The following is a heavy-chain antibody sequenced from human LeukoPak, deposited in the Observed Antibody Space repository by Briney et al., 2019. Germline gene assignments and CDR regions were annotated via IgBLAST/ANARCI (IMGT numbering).Heavy chain of an antibody. CDR2: IWYDGSNK. CDR1: GFTFSSYG. D-gene: IGHD6-13*01. J-gene: IGHJ4*02. Sequence: PGGSLRLSCAASGFTFSSYGMHWVRQAPGKGLEWVAVIWYDGSNKYYADSVKGRFTISRDNSKNTLYLQMNSLRAEDTAVYYCAKDGHSSSWLHVDYWGQGTLVTVSS. V-gene: IGHV3-33*06. CDR3: AKDGHSSSWLHVDY.